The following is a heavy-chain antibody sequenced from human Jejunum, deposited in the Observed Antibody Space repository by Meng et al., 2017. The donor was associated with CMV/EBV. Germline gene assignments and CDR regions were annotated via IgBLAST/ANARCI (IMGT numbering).Heavy chain of an antibody. V-gene: IGHV4-4*07. CDR3: ARDAPPNNYGWFDP. CDR2: IYPNGNT. J-gene: IGHJ5*02. D-gene: IGHD5-18*01. Sequence: QGAPQEPGPGPVKPSGTLSLPCTVSCGSISSYYWGWIRQPAGKGLEWIGRIYPNGNTNYNPSLKSRVTMSIDTSKNQFSLKLTSVTAADTAVYYCARDAPPNNYGWFDPWGQGTLVTVSS. CDR1: CGSISSYY.